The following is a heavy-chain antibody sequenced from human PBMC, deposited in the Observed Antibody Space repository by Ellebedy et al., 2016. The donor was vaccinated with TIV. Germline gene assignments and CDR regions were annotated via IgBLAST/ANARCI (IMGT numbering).Heavy chain of an antibody. Sequence: PGGSLRLSCVASGLTFSSYAMHWVRQAPGRGLEWVAGTAYDGSKNYYADSVKGRFTISRDNSKNTLYLQMNSLRTEDTAVYHCVSPRGGYGRGDSCIFDYWGQGSLVTVSS. J-gene: IGHJ4*02. CDR3: VSPRGGYGRGDSCIFDY. CDR2: TAYDGSKN. V-gene: IGHV3-30-3*01. CDR1: GLTFSSYA. D-gene: IGHD2-15*01.